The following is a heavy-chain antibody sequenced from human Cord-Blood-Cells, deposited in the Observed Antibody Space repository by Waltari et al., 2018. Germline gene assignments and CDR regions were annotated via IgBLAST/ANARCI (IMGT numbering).Heavy chain of an antibody. Sequence: QVQLQESGPGLVKPSETLSLTCTVSGGSISSYYWSWIRQPPGKGLEWIGYIYYSGSTNSNPSLKSRVTISVDTSKNQFSLKLSSVTAADTAVYYCARYYDYVWGSYRYWYFDLWGRGTLVTVSS. CDR3: ARYYDYVWGSYRYWYFDL. J-gene: IGHJ2*01. CDR2: IYYSGST. D-gene: IGHD3-16*02. V-gene: IGHV4-59*08. CDR1: GGSISSYY.